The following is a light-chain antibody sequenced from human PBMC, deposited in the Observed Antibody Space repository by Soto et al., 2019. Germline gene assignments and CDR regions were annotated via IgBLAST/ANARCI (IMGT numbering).Light chain of an antibody. CDR1: SSDVGGYNY. V-gene: IGLV2-14*01. Sequence: QSALTQPASVSGSPGQSITISCTGTSSDVGGYNYVSWYQQHPGKAPKLMIYEVSNRPSGVSNRFSGSKSGNTASLTISGLQAEDEADYYCSSYTSGSTYVFGTGKKVTV. J-gene: IGLJ1*01. CDR3: SSYTSGSTYV. CDR2: EVS.